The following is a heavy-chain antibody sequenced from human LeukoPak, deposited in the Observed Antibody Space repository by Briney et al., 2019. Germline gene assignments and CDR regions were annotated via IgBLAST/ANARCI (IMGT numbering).Heavy chain of an antibody. CDR1: GVSFSDYY. V-gene: IGHV4-34*01. CDR2: IKHSGST. CDR3: ARGILAKGYFDL. J-gene: IGHJ2*01. Sequence: PSETLSLTCAVYGVSFSDYYWSWIRQTPGEGLQWIGGIKHSGSTDYNPSLKSRVTMSIDTSKNQFSLKLTSVTAADTAVYYCARGILAKGYFDLWGRDTLVTVSS. D-gene: IGHD3-3*01.